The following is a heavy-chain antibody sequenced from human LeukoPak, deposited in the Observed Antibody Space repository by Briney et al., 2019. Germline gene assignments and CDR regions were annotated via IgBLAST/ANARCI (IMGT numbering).Heavy chain of an antibody. D-gene: IGHD5-12*01. CDR3: AKSAGVATIYFDC. V-gene: IGHV3-23*01. CDR1: GFAFGSYA. J-gene: IGHJ4*02. CDR2: IGSDYDR. Sequence: PGGSLGLSCTASGFAFGSYAMAWVRQAPGKGLEGVAAIGSDYDRVHEDSVKGRFTISRDNSKSTLYLQMDNLRPEDTAVYFCAKSAGVATIYFDCWGQGALVTVSS.